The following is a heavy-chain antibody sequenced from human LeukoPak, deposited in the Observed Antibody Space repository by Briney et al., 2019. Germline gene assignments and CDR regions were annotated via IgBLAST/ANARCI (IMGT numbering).Heavy chain of an antibody. V-gene: IGHV1-69*05. CDR2: IIPIFGTA. Sequence: SVKVSCKASRGTFSSYAISWVRQAPGQGLEWMGRIIPIFGTANYAQKFQGRVTITTDESTSTAYMELSSLRSEDTAVYYCAREIRRDGYNFSPTGYWGQGTLVTVSS. CDR3: AREIRRDGYNFSPTGY. J-gene: IGHJ4*02. CDR1: RGTFSSYA. D-gene: IGHD5-24*01.